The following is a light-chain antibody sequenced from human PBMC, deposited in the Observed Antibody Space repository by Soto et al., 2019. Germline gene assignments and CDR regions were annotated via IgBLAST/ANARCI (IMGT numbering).Light chain of an antibody. J-gene: IGKJ1*01. CDR1: QGVNIW. V-gene: IGKV1-5*03. CDR3: QQYNVYWS. CDR2: RAS. Sequence: DVPMTQSPSTLSASVGDRVTITCRASQGVNIWLAWYQQKPGRAPKLLIHRASILESGVPSRFSGSGSGTEFTLTISSLQPDDFATYYCQQYNVYWSFGPGTKVEI.